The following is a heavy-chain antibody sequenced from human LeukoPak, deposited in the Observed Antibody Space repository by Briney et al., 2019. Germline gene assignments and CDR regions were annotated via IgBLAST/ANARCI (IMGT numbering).Heavy chain of an antibody. CDR3: ARSLDYYDSSGSQGY. Sequence: GGSLRLSCAASGFTFSSYSMNWVRQAPGKGLEWISYISETSSFMYYADSVKGRFTISRDNAKNSLYLQMSSLRAEDTAVYYCARSLDYYDSSGSQGYWGQGTLVTVSS. J-gene: IGHJ4*02. CDR1: GFTFSSYS. CDR2: ISETSSFM. D-gene: IGHD3-22*01. V-gene: IGHV3-48*01.